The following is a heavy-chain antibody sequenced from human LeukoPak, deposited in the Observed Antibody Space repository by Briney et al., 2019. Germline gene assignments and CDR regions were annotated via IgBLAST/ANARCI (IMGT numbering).Heavy chain of an antibody. CDR2: ISRSGSTI. J-gene: IGHJ1*01. Sequence: PGGSLRLSCAAPGFTFSSYEMNWVRQAPGKGLEWVSYISRSGSTIYYADSVKGRFTISRDNTKNTLYLQKNSLRAEDTAVYYCAKSSDYYDSSGDAEYFQHWGQGTLVTVSS. CDR3: AKSSDYYDSSGDAEYFQH. CDR1: GFTFSSYE. D-gene: IGHD3-22*01. V-gene: IGHV3-48*03.